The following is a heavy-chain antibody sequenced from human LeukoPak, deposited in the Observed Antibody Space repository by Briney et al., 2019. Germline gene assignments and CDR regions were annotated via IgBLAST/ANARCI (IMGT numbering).Heavy chain of an antibody. V-gene: IGHV6-1*01. D-gene: IGHD5-18*01. CDR1: GDSVSSNSAT. CDR3: TRAGSYGYYWYFDL. Sequence: SQTLSLTCAISGDSVSSNSATWNWIRQSPSRGLEWLGRTYYRSKWYNHYAVSVKSRITINPDTSKSQFSLQLNSVTPEDTAMYYCTRAGSYGYYWYFDLWGRGTRVTVSS. CDR2: TYYRSKWYN. J-gene: IGHJ2*01.